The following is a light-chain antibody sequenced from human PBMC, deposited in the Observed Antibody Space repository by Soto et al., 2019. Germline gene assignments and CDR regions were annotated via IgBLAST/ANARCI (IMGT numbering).Light chain of an antibody. CDR2: GAS. CDR3: KQYSNWPLT. J-gene: IGKJ4*01. Sequence: EIVMTQSPATLSVSPGERATLSCRASQSVSSRLAWYQQKPGQAPRLLIHGASTRATGIPARFSGSGSGTEFTLTISTLQSEDFAVYYCKQYSNWPLTFGGGTKVEIK. CDR1: QSVSSR. V-gene: IGKV3-15*01.